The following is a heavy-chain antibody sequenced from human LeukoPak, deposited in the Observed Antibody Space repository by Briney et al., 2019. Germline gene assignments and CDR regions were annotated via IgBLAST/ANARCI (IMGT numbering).Heavy chain of an antibody. V-gene: IGHV3-7*01. D-gene: IGHD2-15*01. Sequence: GGSLRLSCAASGFTFSSYWMSWVRQAPGKGLEWVANIRQDGSEKYYVDSVKGRFTISRDNAKNSLYLQMNSLRAEDTAVYYCARDGWWRPSTGYYYGMDVWGQGTTVTVSS. CDR3: ARDGWWRPSTGYYYGMDV. CDR2: IRQDGSEK. J-gene: IGHJ6*02. CDR1: GFTFSSYW.